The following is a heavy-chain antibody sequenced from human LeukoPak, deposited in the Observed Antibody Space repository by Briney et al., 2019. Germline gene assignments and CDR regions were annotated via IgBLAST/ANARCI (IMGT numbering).Heavy chain of an antibody. D-gene: IGHD4-11*01. Sequence: ASVKVSCKASGYTFTGYYLHWVRQAPGQGLEWMGWINPNSGGPNYAQKFEDRVTMTSDTSFSTAYMQLSRLRSDDTAVYYCARDWGIGVDYRKYFDSWGQGTLVTVSS. J-gene: IGHJ4*02. CDR1: GYTFTGYY. CDR3: ARDWGIGVDYRKYFDS. V-gene: IGHV1-2*02. CDR2: INPNSGGP.